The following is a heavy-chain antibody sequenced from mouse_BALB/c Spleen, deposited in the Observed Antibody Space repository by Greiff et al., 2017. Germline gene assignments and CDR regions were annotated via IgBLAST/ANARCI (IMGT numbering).Heavy chain of an antibody. Sequence: EVKLVESGGGLVKPGGSLKLSCAASGFTFSDYYMYWVRQTPEKRLEWVATISDGGSYTYYPDSVKGRFTISRDNAKNNLYLQMSSLKSEDTAMYYCTRWAGPGYYYAMDYWGQGTSVTVSS. CDR2: ISDGGSYT. CDR3: TRWAGPGYYYAMDY. J-gene: IGHJ4*01. D-gene: IGHD3-3*01. V-gene: IGHV5-4*02. CDR1: GFTFSDYY.